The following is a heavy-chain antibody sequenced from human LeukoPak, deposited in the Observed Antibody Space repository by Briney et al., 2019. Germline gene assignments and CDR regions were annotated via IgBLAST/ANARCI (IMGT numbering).Heavy chain of an antibody. CDR3: ATSGRFGEYFDF. D-gene: IGHD3-10*01. Sequence: ASVKVSCKASGYTFTGYYMHWVRQAPGQGLEWMGWINPNSGGTSYGQKFQGRVTMTRDTSISTGYMELSRLRSDDTAVYYCATSGRFGEYFDFWGEGTLVTVSS. CDR2: INPNSGGT. J-gene: IGHJ4*02. CDR1: GYTFTGYY. V-gene: IGHV1-2*02.